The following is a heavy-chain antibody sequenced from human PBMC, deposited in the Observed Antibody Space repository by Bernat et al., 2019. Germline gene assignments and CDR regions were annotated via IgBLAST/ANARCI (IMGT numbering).Heavy chain of an antibody. J-gene: IGHJ4*02. CDR2: ISYDGSNK. V-gene: IGHV3-30-3*01. CDR3: ARDPPPIVATSTGDYFDY. CDR1: GFTFSSYA. Sequence: QVQLVESGGGVVQPGRSLRLSCAASGFTFSSYAMHWVRQAPGKGLEWVAVISYDGSNKYYADSVKGRFTISRDNSKNTLYLQMNSLRAEDTAVYYCARDPPPIVATSTGDYFDYWGQGTLVTVSS. D-gene: IGHD5-12*01.